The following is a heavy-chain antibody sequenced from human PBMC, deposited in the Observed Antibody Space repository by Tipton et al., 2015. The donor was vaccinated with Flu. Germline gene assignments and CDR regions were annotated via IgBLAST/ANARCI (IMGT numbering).Heavy chain of an antibody. D-gene: IGHD3-16*02. CDR2: IYTSGST. J-gene: IGHJ4*02. Sequence: TLSLTCTVSGDSISSYYWSWIRQPAGKGLEWIGRIYTSGSTNYNASLKNRVTMSVDTSKNQFSLKLSSVTVADTAVYYCARDYLLGDLSFFDNWGQGTLVTVSS. CDR3: ARDYLLGDLSFFDN. CDR1: GDSISSYY. V-gene: IGHV4-4*07.